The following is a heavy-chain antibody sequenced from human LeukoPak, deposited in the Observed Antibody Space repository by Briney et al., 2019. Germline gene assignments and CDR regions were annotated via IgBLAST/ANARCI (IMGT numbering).Heavy chain of an antibody. CDR3: AGEVKVLPRSLTYYDFWSGYYNNWFDP. CDR1: GGSFSGYY. V-gene: IGHV4-34*01. D-gene: IGHD3-3*01. CDR2: INHSGST. Sequence: SETLSLTCAVYGGSFSGYYWSWIRQPPGKGLEWIGEINHSGSTNYNPSLKSRVTISVDTSKNQFSLKLSSVTAADTAVYYCAGEVKVLPRSLTYYDFWSGYYNNWFDPWGQGTLVTVSS. J-gene: IGHJ5*02.